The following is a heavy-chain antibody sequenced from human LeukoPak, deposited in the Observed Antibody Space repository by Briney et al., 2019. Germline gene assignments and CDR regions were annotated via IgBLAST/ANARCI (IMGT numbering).Heavy chain of an antibody. Sequence: PSETLSLTCTVSGGSISSSSYYWGWIRQPPGKGLEWIGSIYYSGSTYYNPSLKSRVTISVDTSKNQFSLKLSSVTAADTAVYYCAAVVRGVIDYWGQGTLVTVSS. D-gene: IGHD3-10*01. CDR2: IYYSGST. V-gene: IGHV4-39*01. CDR1: GGSISSSSYY. CDR3: AAVVRGVIDY. J-gene: IGHJ4*02.